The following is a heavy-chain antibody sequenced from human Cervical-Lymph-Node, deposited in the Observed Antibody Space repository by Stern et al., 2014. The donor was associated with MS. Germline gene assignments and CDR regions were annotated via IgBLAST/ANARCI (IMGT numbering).Heavy chain of an antibody. CDR2: ISRSSSSI. Sequence: EMQLEESGGGLVKPGGSLSLSCAASGFTFRSYNMNWVRQAPGKGLAWVSSISRSSSSIYYAESVKGRFTITRDNAKNSLYLQMNSLRAEDTAVYYFARDRLPGGGSDAFDIWGQGTMVTVSS. CDR3: ARDRLPGGGSDAFDI. J-gene: IGHJ3*02. D-gene: IGHD4-23*01. V-gene: IGHV3-21*01. CDR1: GFTFRSYN.